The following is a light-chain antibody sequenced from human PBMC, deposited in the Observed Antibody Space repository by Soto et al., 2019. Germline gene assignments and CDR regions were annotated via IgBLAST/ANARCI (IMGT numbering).Light chain of an antibody. CDR3: QDYKESST. CDR2: EAS. Sequence: DIQMTQSPSTLSASVGDRVTITCRASQSISSWLAWYQQKPGKAPKLLIYEASSSEIGVPPRFSGSGFGTEFTLTISCLQPDDFATYYCQDYKESSTFGQGTRLEIK. V-gene: IGKV1-5*03. CDR1: QSISSW. J-gene: IGKJ1*01.